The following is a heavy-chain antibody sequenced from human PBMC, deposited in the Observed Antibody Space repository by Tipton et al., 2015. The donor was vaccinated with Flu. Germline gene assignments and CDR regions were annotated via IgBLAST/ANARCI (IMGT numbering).Heavy chain of an antibody. J-gene: IGHJ4*02. CDR3: ARVSCSGGKCPLVY. CDR2: INHSGST. CDR1: GGSFSGYY. D-gene: IGHD2-15*01. V-gene: IGHV4-34*01. Sequence: TLSLTCAVYGGSFSGYYWSWIRQPPGKGLEWIGEINHSGSTNYNPSLKSRVTISVDTSKNQFSLKLSSVTAADTAVYYCARVSCSGGKCPLVYWGQGTLVTVSS.